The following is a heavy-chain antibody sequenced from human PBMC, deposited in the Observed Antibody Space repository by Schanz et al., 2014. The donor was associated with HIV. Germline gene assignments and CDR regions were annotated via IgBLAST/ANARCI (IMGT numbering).Heavy chain of an antibody. CDR3: TRDAFYYDSPFDF. Sequence: EQMLESGGGLVQPGGSLRLSCAASGFRLSDYYMSWIRQAPGKGLEWVSHISRSGSTMYYAESVKGRFTIARDNTKNSLYLEMDSLRVEDTAMYYCTRDAFYYDSPFDFWGQGTMVTVSS. CDR2: ISRSGSTM. J-gene: IGHJ3*01. V-gene: IGHV3-11*01. D-gene: IGHD3-22*01. CDR1: GFRLSDYY.